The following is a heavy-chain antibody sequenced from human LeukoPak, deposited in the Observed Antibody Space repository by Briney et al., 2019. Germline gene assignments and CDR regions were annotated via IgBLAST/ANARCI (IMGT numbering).Heavy chain of an antibody. V-gene: IGHV4-59*01. CDR3: AGGNYQFDY. D-gene: IGHD1-7*01. J-gene: IGHJ4*02. Sequence: PSETLSLTCSVSGGSMTNLYWTWIRQPPGKGLEWIGDIYDSGSARYNTSLESRVTISVDTSKNQFSLKLSSVTAADTAVYYCAGGNYQFDYWGQGTLVTVSS. CDR2: IYDSGSA. CDR1: GGSMTNLY.